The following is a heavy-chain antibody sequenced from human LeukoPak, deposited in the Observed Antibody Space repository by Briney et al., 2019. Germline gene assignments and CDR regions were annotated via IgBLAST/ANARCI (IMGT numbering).Heavy chain of an antibody. V-gene: IGHV1-18*01. J-gene: IGHJ4*02. Sequence: ASVKVSCKASGYTFTNYGITWVRQAPGQGLEWMGWISAHDGTRNYALKHEDRVTMTTDTSTSTAYMELRGLRSDDTAVYYCARDPLAAAPLDYWGQGTLVTVSS. CDR1: GYTFTNYG. CDR2: ISAHDGTR. D-gene: IGHD6-13*01. CDR3: ARDPLAAAPLDY.